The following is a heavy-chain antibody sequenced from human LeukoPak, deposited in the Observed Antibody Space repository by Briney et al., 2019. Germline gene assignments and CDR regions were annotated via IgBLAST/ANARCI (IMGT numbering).Heavy chain of an antibody. D-gene: IGHD3-22*01. V-gene: IGHV1-69*13. Sequence: SVKVSCKAPGGTFSSYAISWVRQAPGQGLEWMGGIIPIFGTANYAQKFQGRVTITADESTSTAYMELSSLRSEDTAVYYCARVGRTYYYDSSGYYAFDYWGQGTLVTVSS. CDR3: ARVGRTYYYDSSGYYAFDY. CDR1: GGTFSSYA. CDR2: IIPIFGTA. J-gene: IGHJ4*02.